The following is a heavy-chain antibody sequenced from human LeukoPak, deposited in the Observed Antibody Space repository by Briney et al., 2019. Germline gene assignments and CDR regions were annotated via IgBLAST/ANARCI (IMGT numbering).Heavy chain of an antibody. V-gene: IGHV4-4*07. D-gene: IGHD7-27*01. CDR3: ARAHVPSPRANWGSKGAFDI. J-gene: IGHJ3*02. Sequence: SETLSLTCTVSGGSISSYYWSWIRQPAGKGLEWIGRIYTSGSTNYNPSLKNRVTMSVDTSKNQFSLKLSSVTAADTAVYYCARAHVPSPRANWGSKGAFDIWGQGTMVTVSS. CDR1: GGSISSYY. CDR2: IYTSGST.